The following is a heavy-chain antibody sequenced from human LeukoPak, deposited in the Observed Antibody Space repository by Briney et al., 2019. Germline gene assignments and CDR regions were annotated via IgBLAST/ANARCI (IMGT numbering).Heavy chain of an antibody. J-gene: IGHJ4*02. CDR2: INHSGST. Sequence: SETLSLTCAVYGGSFSGYYWSWIRQPPGKGLEWIGEINHSGSTNYNPSLKSRVTISVDTSKNQFSLKLSSVTAADTAVYYCARGDRRPHYSRFDYWGEGTLVTVSS. D-gene: IGHD2-15*01. V-gene: IGHV4-34*01. CDR1: GGSFSGYY. CDR3: ARGDRRPHYSRFDY.